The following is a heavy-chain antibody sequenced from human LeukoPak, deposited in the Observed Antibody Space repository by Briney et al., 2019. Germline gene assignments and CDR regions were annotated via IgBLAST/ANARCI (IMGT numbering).Heavy chain of an antibody. J-gene: IGHJ1*01. V-gene: IGHV1-24*01. Sequence: GASVKVSCKVSGYTLTELSMHWVRQAPGKGLEWMGGFDPEDGETIYAQKFQGRVTMTEDTSTDTAYMELSSLRSEDTAVYYCATLPSGYYDILTGYYEYFQHWGQGTLVTVSS. CDR2: FDPEDGET. CDR3: ATLPSGYYDILTGYYEYFQH. D-gene: IGHD3-9*01. CDR1: GYTLTELS.